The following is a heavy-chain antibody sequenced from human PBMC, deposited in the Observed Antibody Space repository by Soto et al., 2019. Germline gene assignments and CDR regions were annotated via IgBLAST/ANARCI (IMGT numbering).Heavy chain of an antibody. D-gene: IGHD2-21*02. CDR2: ISSSGSTI. Sequence: EVQLVESGGGLVQPGGSLRLSCAASGFTFSSYEMHWVRQAPGKGLEWVSYISSSGSTIYYADSVKGRFTISRDNAKNSLYLQMNSLRAEDTAVYYCARRWVVGTDQLDYWGQGTLVTVSS. V-gene: IGHV3-48*03. CDR1: GFTFSSYE. J-gene: IGHJ4*02. CDR3: ARRWVVGTDQLDY.